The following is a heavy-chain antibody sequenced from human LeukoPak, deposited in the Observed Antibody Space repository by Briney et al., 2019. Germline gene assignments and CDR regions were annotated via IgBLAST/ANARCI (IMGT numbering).Heavy chain of an antibody. CDR3: ARWARYCSSGSCYSWFDP. V-gene: IGHV3-7*01. CDR1: GFTFRSYW. Sequence: GGSLRLSCAASGFTFRSYWMSWVRQAPGKGLKWVANMKLDGSEEYYVDSVKGRFTISSDNAKNSLYLQMNSLRVDDTAVYYCARWARYCSSGSCYSWFDPWGQGTLVTVSS. J-gene: IGHJ5*02. D-gene: IGHD2-15*01. CDR2: MKLDGSEE.